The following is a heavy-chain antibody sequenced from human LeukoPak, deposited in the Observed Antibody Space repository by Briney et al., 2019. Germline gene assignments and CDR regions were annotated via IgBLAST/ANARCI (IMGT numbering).Heavy chain of an antibody. CDR3: ARGGAVVRGVLDWYFDL. J-gene: IGHJ2*01. CDR2: IYYSGST. V-gene: IGHV4-39*07. D-gene: IGHD3-10*01. CDR1: GGSISRTSYY. Sequence: SETLSLTCTVSGGSISRTSYYWGWIRQPPGKGLEWIGSIYYSGSTYYNPSLKSRVTISVDTSKNQFSLKLSSVTAADTAVYYCARGGAVVRGVLDWYFDLWGRGTLVTVSS.